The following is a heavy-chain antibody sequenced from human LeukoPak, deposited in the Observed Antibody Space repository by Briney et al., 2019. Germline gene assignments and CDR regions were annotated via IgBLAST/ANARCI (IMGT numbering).Heavy chain of an antibody. CDR1: GFIFSSHS. CDR3: AREYYYDSRAPGAFDI. Sequence: PGGSLRLSCAASGFIFSSHSINWVRQAPGKGLEWVSSISSSSSYIYYADSVKGRFTISRDNAKNSLYLQMNSLRAEDTAVYYCAREYYYDSRAPGAFDIWGQGTMVTVSS. D-gene: IGHD3-22*01. J-gene: IGHJ3*02. CDR2: ISSSSSYI. V-gene: IGHV3-21*01.